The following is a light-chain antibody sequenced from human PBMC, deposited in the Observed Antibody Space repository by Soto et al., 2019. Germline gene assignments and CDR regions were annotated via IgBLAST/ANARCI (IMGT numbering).Light chain of an antibody. CDR2: GAS. CDR1: QSVSSN. V-gene: IGKV3-15*01. J-gene: IGKJ1*01. CDR3: QPYNNWPQT. Sequence: EIVMTQSPATLSVSPWERATLSCSASQSVSSNLAWYQQKPGQAPRLLIYGASTRATGMPARFSGSGSGTEFTLTISSLHSEDFSVYYCQPYNNWPQTFGQGTKVEIK.